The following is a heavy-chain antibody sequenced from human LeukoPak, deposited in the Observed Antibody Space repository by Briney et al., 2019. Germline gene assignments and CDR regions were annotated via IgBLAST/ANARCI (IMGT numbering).Heavy chain of an antibody. V-gene: IGHV3-48*03. CDR2: ISSGGDTT. D-gene: IGHD3-22*01. J-gene: IGHJ4*02. CDR1: GFTFSSYE. CDR3: ARDNYDTGGYYFD. Sequence: GGSLRLSCAASGFTFSSYEMNWVRQAPGKGLDWVSYISSGGDTTYYADSVKGRFTIPRDNAKNSLYLQMNSLRAEDTAVYYCARDNYDTGGYYFDWGQGTLVTVSS.